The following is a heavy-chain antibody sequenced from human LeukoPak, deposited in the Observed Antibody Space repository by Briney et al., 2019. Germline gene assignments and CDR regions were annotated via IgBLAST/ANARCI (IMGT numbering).Heavy chain of an antibody. D-gene: IGHD3-10*01. CDR3: ARDQGVSHYGSGGMDV. Sequence: GGSLRLSCAASGFTFSSYGMHWVRQAPGKGLEWVAVIWYDGSNKYYADSVKGRFTISRDNSKNTLYLQMNSLRAEDTAVYYCARDQGVSHYGSGGMDVWGQGTTVTVSS. V-gene: IGHV3-33*01. CDR2: IWYDGSNK. CDR1: GFTFSSYG. J-gene: IGHJ6*02.